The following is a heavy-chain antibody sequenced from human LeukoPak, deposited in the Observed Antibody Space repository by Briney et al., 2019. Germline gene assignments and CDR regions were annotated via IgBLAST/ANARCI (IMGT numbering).Heavy chain of an antibody. CDR3: ASGQTLVRD. V-gene: IGHV3-23*01. Sequence: PGGSLRLSCAASGFTFNTYGMGWVRQAPGKGLEWVSSISGSGDSTNYADSVKGRFTISRDNSKNTLYLQMNSLRAEDTAVYYCASGQTLVRDWGQGTLVTVSS. CDR2: ISGSGDST. J-gene: IGHJ4*02. D-gene: IGHD3-10*01. CDR1: GFTFNTYG.